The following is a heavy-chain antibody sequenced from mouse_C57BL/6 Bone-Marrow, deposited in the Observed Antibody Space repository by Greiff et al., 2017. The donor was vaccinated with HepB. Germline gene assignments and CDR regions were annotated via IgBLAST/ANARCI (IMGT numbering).Heavy chain of an antibody. CDR2: INPSNGGT. CDR1: GYTFTSYW. V-gene: IGHV1-53*01. J-gene: IGHJ3*01. D-gene: IGHD2-3*01. CDR3: ARKGGGYYNLFAY. Sequence: QVQLQQPGTELVKPGASVKLSCKASGYTFTSYWMHWVKQRPGQGLEWIGNINPSNGGTNYNEKFKSKATLTVDKSSSTAYMQISSLTSEDSAVYYCARKGGGYYNLFAYWGQGTLVTVSA.